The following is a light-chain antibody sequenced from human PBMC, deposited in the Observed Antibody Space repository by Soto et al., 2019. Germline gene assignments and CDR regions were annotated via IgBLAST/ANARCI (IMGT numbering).Light chain of an antibody. CDR3: CSYSSSSALPYV. Sequence: QSALTQPASVSGSPGQSIAISCTGNSNDVGDYNYVSWYQQYPGKAPKLIIHDVTTRPSGVSGRFAGSKSGNTASLTISGLQPEDEADYYCCSYSSSSALPYVFGTGTKLTVL. CDR2: DVT. V-gene: IGLV2-14*01. CDR1: SNDVGDYNY. J-gene: IGLJ1*01.